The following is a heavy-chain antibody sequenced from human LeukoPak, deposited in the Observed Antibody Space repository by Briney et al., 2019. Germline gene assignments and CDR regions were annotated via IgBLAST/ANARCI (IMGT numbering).Heavy chain of an antibody. V-gene: IGHV3-7*01. D-gene: IGHD5-18*01. CDR1: GFTFSDYW. CDR2: MNQDGTDT. CDR3: ARDTRGYSYGLFDY. Sequence: GGSLRLSCVGSGFTFSDYWMPWVRQAPGKGLEWVANMNQDGTDTYYADSVKGRFTVSRDNAKNSLYLQMNSLRAEDTAVYYCARDTRGYSYGLFDYWGQGTLVTVSS. J-gene: IGHJ4*02.